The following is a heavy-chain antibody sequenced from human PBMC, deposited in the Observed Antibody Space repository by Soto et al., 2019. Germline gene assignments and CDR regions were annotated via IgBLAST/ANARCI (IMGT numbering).Heavy chain of an antibody. D-gene: IGHD1-26*01. CDR3: AGVGASSGYYYYYGMDV. V-gene: IGHV4-39*01. CDR1: GGSISSSSYY. Sequence: PSETLSLTCTVSGGSISSSSYYWGWIRQPPGKGLEWIGSIYYSGSTYYHPSLKSRVTISVDTSKNQFSLKLSSVTAADTAVYYCAGVGASSGYYYYYGMDVWGQGTTVTVSS. CDR2: IYYSGST. J-gene: IGHJ6*02.